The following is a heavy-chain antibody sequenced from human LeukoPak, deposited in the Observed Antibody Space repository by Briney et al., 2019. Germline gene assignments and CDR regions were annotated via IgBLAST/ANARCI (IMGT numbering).Heavy chain of an antibody. Sequence: GGSLRLSCAASGFTFSSYGMNWVRHAPRPGLEWVAVISYDGSNKYYADSVKGQFTISRDNSKNTLFVQMSSLRAEGTAVYYCARGEYYSDTSSYFDYWGQGTLVTVSS. V-gene: IGHV3-30*03. CDR3: ARGEYYSDTSSYFDY. CDR1: GFTFSSYG. J-gene: IGHJ4*02. D-gene: IGHD3-22*01. CDR2: ISYDGSNK.